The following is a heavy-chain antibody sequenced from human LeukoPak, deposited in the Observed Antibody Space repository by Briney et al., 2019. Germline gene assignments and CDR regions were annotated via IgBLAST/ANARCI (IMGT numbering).Heavy chain of an antibody. Sequence: SETLSLTCTVSGDSISTSSYYWGWIRQPPGKGLEWLGSIYYSGSTYYNPSLKSRVTISVDTSKNQFSLNLYSVTAADTAVFYCARSYYYDYRQIDYRGKGTLVTVSS. D-gene: IGHD3-22*01. CDR1: GDSISTSSYY. CDR2: IYYSGST. J-gene: IGHJ4*02. V-gene: IGHV4-39*01. CDR3: ARSYYYDYRQIDY.